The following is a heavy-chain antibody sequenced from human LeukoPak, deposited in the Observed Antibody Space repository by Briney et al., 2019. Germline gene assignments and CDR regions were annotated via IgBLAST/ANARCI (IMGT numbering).Heavy chain of an antibody. CDR3: ARGLEQWLVSWYFDL. V-gene: IGHV4-30-4*08. J-gene: IGHJ2*01. CDR2: IYYSGST. D-gene: IGHD6-19*01. CDR1: GGSISSGDYY. Sequence: SQTLSLTCTVSGGSISSGDYYWSWIRQPPGKGLEWIGYIYYSGSTNYNPSLKSRVTISVDTSKNQFSLKLSSVTAADTAVYYCARGLEQWLVSWYFDLWGRGTLVTVSS.